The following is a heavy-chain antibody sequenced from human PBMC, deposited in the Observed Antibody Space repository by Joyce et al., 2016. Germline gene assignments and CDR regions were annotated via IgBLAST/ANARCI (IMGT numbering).Heavy chain of an antibody. Sequence: QVLLVQSGATVKRPGSSLKVSCKSSGGAFSNFTVNWVRPAPGQRREWMGGIIPVVGAAKYAEHFQGRVTLTADLSTRTAFMELSSLTSADTAVYYCARGGTSSDHFFFYTLDIWGPGTTVIVSS. V-gene: IGHV1-69*12. CDR2: IIPVVGAA. D-gene: IGHD1-14*01. CDR1: GGAFSNFT. J-gene: IGHJ6*02. CDR3: ARGGTSSDHFFFYTLDI.